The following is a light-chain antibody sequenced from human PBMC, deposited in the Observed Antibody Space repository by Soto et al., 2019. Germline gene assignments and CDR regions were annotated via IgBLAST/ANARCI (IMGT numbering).Light chain of an antibody. CDR2: AAS. CDR1: QGISNY. CDR3: QKYNSSPPWT. J-gene: IGKJ1*01. V-gene: IGKV1-27*01. Sequence: DIQMTQSPSSLSATEGDRVTITCRASQGISNYLAWYQQKPGKVPKLLIYAASTLQSGVPSRFSGSGSGTDFTLTISSLQPEDVATYYCQKYNSSPPWTFGQGTKVDIK.